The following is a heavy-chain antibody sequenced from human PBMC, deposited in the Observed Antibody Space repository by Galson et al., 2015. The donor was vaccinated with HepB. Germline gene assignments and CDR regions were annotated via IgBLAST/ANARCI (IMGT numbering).Heavy chain of an antibody. CDR2: IYHSGST. J-gene: IGHJ4*02. Sequence: QVQLQESGPGLVKPSQSLSLTCTVSGGSISSGDYYWSWIRQPPGKGLEWIGYIYHSGSTFYNPSLKSRITMSVDTSRNRFSLKLSSVTAADTAVYFCAGGAYGLFDYWGQGTLVTVSS. CDR1: GGSISSGDYY. CDR3: AGGAYGLFDY. D-gene: IGHD4-17*01. V-gene: IGHV4-30-4*01.